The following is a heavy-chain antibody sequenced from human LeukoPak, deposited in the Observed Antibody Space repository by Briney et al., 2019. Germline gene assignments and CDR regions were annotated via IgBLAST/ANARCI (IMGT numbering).Heavy chain of an antibody. D-gene: IGHD4/OR15-4a*01. J-gene: IGHJ4*02. CDR3: TADLEVSSGTNPDS. Sequence: GGSLRLSCAASGFTVSSNYMTWVRQAPGKGLEWGSVIYSGGSTYYADSVKGRFTISRDNSKNTLSLQMNSLRAEDTAVYYCTADLEVSSGTNPDSWGQGTLGTASS. CDR2: IYSGGST. CDR1: GFTVSSNY. V-gene: IGHV3-53*01.